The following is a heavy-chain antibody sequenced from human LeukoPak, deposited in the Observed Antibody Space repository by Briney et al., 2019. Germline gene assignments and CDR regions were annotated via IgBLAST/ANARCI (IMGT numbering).Heavy chain of an antibody. CDR3: ARGYCSSTSCYKNWFDP. CDR2: INHSGST. Sequence: PSETLSLTCAVYGGSFSGYYWSWIRQPPGKGLEWIGEINHSGSTNNNPSLKSRVTIPVGTSKNQFSLKLSSVTAADTAVYYCARGYCSSTSCYKNWFDPWGQGTLVTVSS. J-gene: IGHJ5*02. V-gene: IGHV4-34*01. CDR1: GGSFSGYY. D-gene: IGHD2-2*02.